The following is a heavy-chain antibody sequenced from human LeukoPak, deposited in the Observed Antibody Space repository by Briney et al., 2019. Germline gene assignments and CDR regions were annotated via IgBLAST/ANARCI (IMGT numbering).Heavy chain of an antibody. Sequence: ASVKVACKASGNTFTGYYMHWVRQAPGQGLERMGWINPNSGGTNYAQKFQGRVTMTRDTSISTAYMELSRLRSDDTAVYYCASLPSGGSNDAFDIWGQGTMVTVSS. CDR3: ASLPSGGSNDAFDI. CDR1: GNTFTGYY. J-gene: IGHJ3*02. CDR2: INPNSGGT. D-gene: IGHD3-10*01. V-gene: IGHV1-2*02.